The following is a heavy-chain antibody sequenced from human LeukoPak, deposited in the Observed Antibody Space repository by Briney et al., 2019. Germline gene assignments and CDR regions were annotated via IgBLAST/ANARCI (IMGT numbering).Heavy chain of an antibody. J-gene: IGHJ4*02. CDR1: GYTFTGYY. D-gene: IGHD3-22*01. CDR3: ARAFDSSGYYSQGLDY. V-gene: IGHV1-2*02. CDR2: INPNSGGT. Sequence: GASVKVSCKASGYTFTGYYMHWVRQAPGQGLEWVGWINPNSGGTNYAQKFQGRVTMTRGTSISTAYMELSRLRSDDTAVYYCARAFDSSGYYSQGLDYWGQGTLVTVSS.